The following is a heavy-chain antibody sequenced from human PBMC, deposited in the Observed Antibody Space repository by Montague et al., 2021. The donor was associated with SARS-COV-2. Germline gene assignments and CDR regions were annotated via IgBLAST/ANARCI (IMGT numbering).Heavy chain of an antibody. J-gene: IGHJ4*02. CDR3: VRHPHYDGLNGPPDF. CDR1: LLCETRGS. Sequence: SETLSLTCAGDLLCETRGSRGQIGQAPVKTLVSLEDGLQNKATKLKPSLKSRVAISVDTSKNQFSLRLTSVTAADTAFYYCVRHPHYDGLNGPPDFWDQGTLVTVSS. D-gene: IGHD3-9*01. V-gene: IGHV4-59*08. CDR2: GLQNKAT.